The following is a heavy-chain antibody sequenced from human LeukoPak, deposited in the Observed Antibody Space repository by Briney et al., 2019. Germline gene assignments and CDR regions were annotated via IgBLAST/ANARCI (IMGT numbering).Heavy chain of an antibody. CDR2: INWNGGST. CDR1: GFTFDDYG. J-gene: IGHJ4*02. CDR3: ARAKYHYDSSGYCV. V-gene: IGHV3-20*04. Sequence: GGSLRLSCAASGFTFDDYGMSWVRQAPGKGLEWVSGINWNGGSTGYADSVKGRFTISRDNAKNSLYLQMNSLRAEDTALYYCARAKYHYDSSGYCVWGQGTLVTVSS. D-gene: IGHD3-22*01.